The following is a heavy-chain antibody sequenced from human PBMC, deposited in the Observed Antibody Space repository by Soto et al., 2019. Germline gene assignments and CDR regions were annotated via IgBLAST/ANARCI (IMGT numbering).Heavy chain of an antibody. CDR2: IYYSGST. Sequence: SETLSLTCTVSGGSISSGGYYWSWIRQHPGKGLEWIGYIYYSGSTYYNPSLKSRVTISVDTSKNQFSLKLSSVTAADTAVYYCARDQPRGYSGYDFSGIDYWGQGTLVTVSS. CDR1: GGSISSGGYY. V-gene: IGHV4-31*03. D-gene: IGHD5-12*01. CDR3: ARDQPRGYSGYDFSGIDY. J-gene: IGHJ4*02.